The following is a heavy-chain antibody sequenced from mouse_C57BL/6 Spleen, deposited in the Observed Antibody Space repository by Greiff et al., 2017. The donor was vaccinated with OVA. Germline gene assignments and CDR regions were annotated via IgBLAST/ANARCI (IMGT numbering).Heavy chain of an antibody. V-gene: IGHV1-50*01. J-gene: IGHJ2*01. CDR2: IDPSDSYT. D-gene: IGHD2-3*01. CDR1: GYTFTSYW. CDR3: ARWLLPFDY. Sequence: QVQLQQPGAELVKPGASVKLSCKASGYTFTSYWMQWVKQRPGQGLEWIGEIDPSDSYTNYNQKFKGKATLTVDTSSSTAYMQLSSLTSEDSAVYYCARWLLPFDYWGQGTTLTVSS.